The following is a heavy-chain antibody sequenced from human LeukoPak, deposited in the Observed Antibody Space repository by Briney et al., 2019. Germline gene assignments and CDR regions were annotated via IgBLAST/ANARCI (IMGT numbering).Heavy chain of an antibody. CDR2: INPKSGVT. V-gene: IGHV1-2*02. CDR3: AREPYCSSTSCSLDP. J-gene: IGHJ5*02. Sequence: GASVKVSCKASGYTFTDYYLHWVRQAPGQGLEWMGWINPKSGVTDSKMKFQGRVTLTRDTSITTAYMELVSLTSDDAAVYYCAREPYCSSTSCSLDPWGQGTLVTVSS. D-gene: IGHD2-2*01. CDR1: GYTFTDYY.